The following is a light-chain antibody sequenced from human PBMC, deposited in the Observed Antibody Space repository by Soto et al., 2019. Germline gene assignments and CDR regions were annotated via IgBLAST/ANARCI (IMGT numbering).Light chain of an antibody. CDR2: DAS. Sequence: DIKMTQSPSSLSASVGDRVTITCQASQDINNYLNWYQQKPGQAPKLLIYDASGLEVGVPSRFSGSGSGTDFTLTISSLQPEDFATYYCQQANSFPPTFGQGTRLEIK. CDR1: QDINNY. V-gene: IGKV1-33*01. CDR3: QQANSFPPT. J-gene: IGKJ5*01.